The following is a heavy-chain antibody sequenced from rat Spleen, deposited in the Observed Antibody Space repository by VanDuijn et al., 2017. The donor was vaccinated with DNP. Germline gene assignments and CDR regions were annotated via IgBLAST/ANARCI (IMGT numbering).Heavy chain of an antibody. V-gene: IGHV5-25*01. CDR3: ATGWYFDF. Sequence: EVQLVESGGGLVQPGRSLKLSCAASGFTFSNYDMAWVRQAPTKGLEWVASISTSGGSTYYRDSVKGRFTVSRDNAKSTLYLQMDSLRSEDTATYYCATGWYFDFWGPGTMVTVSS. J-gene: IGHJ1*01. CDR1: GFTFSNYD. CDR2: ISTSGGST. D-gene: IGHD5-1*01.